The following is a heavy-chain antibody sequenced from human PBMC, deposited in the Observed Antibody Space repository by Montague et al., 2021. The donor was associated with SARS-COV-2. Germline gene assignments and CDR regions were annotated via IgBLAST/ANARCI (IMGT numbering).Heavy chain of an antibody. Sequence: SLRLSCAASGFTFSSYEMNWVRQAPGKGLEWVSNMSSSGSTIYYADSVKGRFTISRDNAKNSLYLQMNSLRAEDTAVYYCAREGRGEQWLVRAFDIWGQGTMSPSLQ. CDR3: AREGRGEQWLVRAFDI. CDR1: GFTFSSYE. J-gene: IGHJ3*02. V-gene: IGHV3-48*03. D-gene: IGHD6-19*01. CDR2: MSSSGSTI.